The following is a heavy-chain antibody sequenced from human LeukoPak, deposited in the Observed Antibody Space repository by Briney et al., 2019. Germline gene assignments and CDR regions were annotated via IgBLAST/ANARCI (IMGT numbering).Heavy chain of an antibody. V-gene: IGHV4-4*02. J-gene: IGHJ4*02. Sequence: SGTLSLTCDVSGVSISTSNRWSWVRQPPGKGLEWIGEIHHSGSTNYNPSLKSRVTIPVDKSKNQFSLNLNSVTAADTAVYYCAREGDASGSYYNYWGQGILVTVSS. CDR1: GVSISTSNR. CDR2: IHHSGST. D-gene: IGHD3-10*01. CDR3: AREGDASGSYYNY.